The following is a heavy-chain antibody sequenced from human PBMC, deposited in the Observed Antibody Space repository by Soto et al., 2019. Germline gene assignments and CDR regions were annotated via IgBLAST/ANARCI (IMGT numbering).Heavy chain of an antibody. CDR3: ARDDSLAAIDY. Sequence: PSETLSLTCAVYGGSFSGYYWSWIRQPPGKGLEWIGEINHSGSTNYNPSLKSRVTISVDTSKNQFSLKLSSVTAADTAVYYCARDDSLAAIDYWGQGTLVTAPQ. CDR1: GGSFSGYY. J-gene: IGHJ4*02. D-gene: IGHD1-1*01. CDR2: INHSGST. V-gene: IGHV4-34*01.